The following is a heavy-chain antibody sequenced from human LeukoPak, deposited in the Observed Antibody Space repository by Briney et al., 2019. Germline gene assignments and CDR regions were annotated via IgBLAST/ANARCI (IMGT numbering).Heavy chain of an antibody. CDR3: ARGRAVYALTPRCWFDP. V-gene: IGHV4-34*01. CDR1: GGSFSGYY. J-gene: IGHJ5*02. Sequence: PSETLSLTCAVYGGSFSGYYWSWIRQPPGKVLEWIGEINHSGSTNYNPSLKSRVTISVDTSKNQFSLKLSSVTAADTAVYYCARGRAVYALTPRCWFDPWGQGTLVTVSS. CDR2: INHSGST. D-gene: IGHD2-8*01.